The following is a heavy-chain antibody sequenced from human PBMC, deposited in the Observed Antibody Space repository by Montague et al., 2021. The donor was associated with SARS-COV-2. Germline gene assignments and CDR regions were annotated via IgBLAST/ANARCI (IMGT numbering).Heavy chain of an antibody. Sequence: SLRLSCAASVFTFISYEMNWVRQTPGKGLEWISHISSSGGTIYYADSVKGRFTISRDNAKNSLYLQMHSLRAEDTGLYYCTRDRSYFGYWGQGTLVTVSS. D-gene: IGHD1-14*01. V-gene: IGHV3-48*03. CDR1: VFTFISYE. J-gene: IGHJ4*02. CDR3: TRDRSYFGY. CDR2: ISSSGGTI.